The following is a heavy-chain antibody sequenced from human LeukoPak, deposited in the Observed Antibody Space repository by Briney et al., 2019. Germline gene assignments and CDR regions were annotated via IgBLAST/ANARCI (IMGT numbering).Heavy chain of an antibody. CDR3: TMVRGVTGRYYFDY. CDR1: GGTFSSYA. J-gene: IGHJ4*02. CDR2: IIPIFGTA. V-gene: IGHV1-69*05. Sequence: SVKVSCKASGGTFSSYATSWVRQAPGQGLEWMGGIIPIFGTANYAQKFQGRVTITTDESTSTAYMELSRLRSEDTAVYYCTMVRGVTGRYYFDYWRQATLVTVSS. D-gene: IGHD3-10*01.